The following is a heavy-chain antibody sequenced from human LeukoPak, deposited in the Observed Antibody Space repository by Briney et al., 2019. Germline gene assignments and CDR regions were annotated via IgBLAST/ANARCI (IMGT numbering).Heavy chain of an antibody. CDR1: GGTFSSYA. Sequence: SVKVSCTASGGTFSSYAISWVRQAPGQGLEWMGRIIPILGIANYAQKFQGRVTITADKSTSTAYMELSSLRSEDTAVYYCARDPIAVTYYYYGMDVWGQGTTVTVSS. CDR2: IIPILGIA. J-gene: IGHJ6*02. CDR3: ARDPIAVTYYYYGMDV. D-gene: IGHD6-19*01. V-gene: IGHV1-69*04.